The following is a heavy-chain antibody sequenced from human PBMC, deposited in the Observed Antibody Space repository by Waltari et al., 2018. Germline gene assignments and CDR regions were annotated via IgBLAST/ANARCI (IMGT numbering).Heavy chain of an antibody. D-gene: IGHD6-13*01. CDR1: GFTFSSYG. CDR3: AKDLWQQPSGADY. CDR2: IRYDGSNK. J-gene: IGHJ4*02. V-gene: IGHV3-30*02. Sequence: QVQLVESGGGVVQPGGSLRLPCAASGFTFSSYGMHWVRQAPGKGLEWVAFIRYDGSNKYYADSVKGRFTISRDNSKNTLYLQMNSLRAEDTAVYYCAKDLWQQPSGADYWGQGTLVTVSS.